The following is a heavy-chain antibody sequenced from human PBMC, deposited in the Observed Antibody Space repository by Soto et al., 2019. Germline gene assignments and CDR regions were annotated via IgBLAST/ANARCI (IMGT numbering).Heavy chain of an antibody. J-gene: IGHJ6*02. D-gene: IGHD6-13*01. V-gene: IGHV4-4*07. CDR1: GGSISSYY. CDR2: IYTSGST. Sequence: QVQLQESGPGLVKPSETLSLTCTVSGGSISSYYWSWIRQPAGKGLEWIGRIYTSGSTNYNPSLKSRVTMSVDTYKNQFSLKLSSVTAADTAVYYCARDEAAAGTGRGYYYYGMDVWGQGTTVTVSS. CDR3: ARDEAAAGTGRGYYYYGMDV.